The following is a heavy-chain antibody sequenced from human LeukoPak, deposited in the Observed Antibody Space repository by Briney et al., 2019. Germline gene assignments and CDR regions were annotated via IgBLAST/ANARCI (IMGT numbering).Heavy chain of an antibody. CDR3: AKALEPSVDAFDI. CDR2: ISGSGGST. J-gene: IGHJ3*02. D-gene: IGHD1-1*01. Sequence: GGSLRLSCAASGFTFSSYAMSWVRQAPGKGPEWVSAISGSGGSTYYADSVKGRFTISRDNSKNTLYLQMNSLRAEDTAVYYCAKALEPSVDAFDIWGQGTMVTVSS. CDR1: GFTFSSYA. V-gene: IGHV3-23*01.